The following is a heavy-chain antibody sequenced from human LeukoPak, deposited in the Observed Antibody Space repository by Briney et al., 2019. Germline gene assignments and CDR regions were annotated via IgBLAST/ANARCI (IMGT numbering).Heavy chain of an antibody. CDR1: GGSLSGYY. CDR3: ARQRGYCSSGVCRGWFDP. CDR2: INHSGST. D-gene: IGHD2-8*01. J-gene: IGHJ5*02. Sequence: PSETLSLTCAVYGGSLSGYYWSWIRQPPGKGLEWIGEINHSGSTNYNPSLKSRVTISVDTSKNQFSLKLSSVTAADTAVYYCARQRGYCSSGVCRGWFDPWGQGTLVTVSS. V-gene: IGHV4-34*01.